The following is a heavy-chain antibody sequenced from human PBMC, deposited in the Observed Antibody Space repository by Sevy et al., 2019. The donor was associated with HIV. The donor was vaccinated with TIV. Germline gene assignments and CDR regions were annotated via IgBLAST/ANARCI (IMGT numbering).Heavy chain of an antibody. CDR3: AKDRVDIVTTRVFDS. D-gene: IGHD5-12*01. Sequence: GGSLRLSCAGSGFTFGTFAMSWIRQAPGKGLEWVSSRSGRSSTAYYADSVKGRFTISRDNSRNTLYLLMNSLRPEDTAVYYCAKDRVDIVTTRVFDSWGQGALVTVSS. CDR1: GFTFGTFA. J-gene: IGHJ4*02. V-gene: IGHV3-23*01. CDR2: RSGRSSTA.